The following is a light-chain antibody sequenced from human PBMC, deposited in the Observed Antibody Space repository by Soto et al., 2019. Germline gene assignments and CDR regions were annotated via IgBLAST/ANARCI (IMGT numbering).Light chain of an antibody. Sequence: HSVSTQHLSASGAPGRRVTISCSGSISNIGSNTVNWYQQLPGTAPTLLIYYNNQRPSGVPDRFSGSKSGTSASLAISGLQSEDEAHYYCAAWDDSLYGWVFSGGTKGTVL. V-gene: IGLV1-44*01. CDR1: ISNIGSNT. J-gene: IGLJ3*02. CDR2: YNN. CDR3: AAWDDSLYGWV.